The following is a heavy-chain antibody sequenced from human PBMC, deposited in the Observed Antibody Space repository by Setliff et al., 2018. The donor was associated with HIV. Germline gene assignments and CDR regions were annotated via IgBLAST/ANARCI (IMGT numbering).Heavy chain of an antibody. CDR2: VYYNVNN. J-gene: IGHJ4*02. D-gene: IGHD3-10*01. V-gene: IGHV4-59*11. Sequence: SETLSLTCAVSGVSISRQYWSWSRQPPGKGLEWIGFVYYNVNNNYNPSLKSRVSISVDTSKNQFSLKLSTVTAADTAVYYCARGVRGVFIDWYYFDYWGQGTLVTVSS. CDR1: GVSISRQY. CDR3: ARGVRGVFIDWYYFDY.